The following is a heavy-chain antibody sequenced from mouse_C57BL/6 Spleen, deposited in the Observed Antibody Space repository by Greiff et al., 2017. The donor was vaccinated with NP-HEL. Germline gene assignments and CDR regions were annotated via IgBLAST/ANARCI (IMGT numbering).Heavy chain of an antibody. CDR3: ARSGYLSFAY. V-gene: IGHV1-52*01. D-gene: IGHD2-14*01. CDR1: GYTFTSYW. Sequence: QVQLQQSGAELVRPGSSVKLSCKASGYTFTSYWMHWVKQRPIQGLEWIGNIDPSDSETHYNQKFKDKATLTVDKSSSTAYMQLSSLTSEDSAVYYCARSGYLSFAYWGQGTLVTVSA. CDR2: IDPSDSET. J-gene: IGHJ3*01.